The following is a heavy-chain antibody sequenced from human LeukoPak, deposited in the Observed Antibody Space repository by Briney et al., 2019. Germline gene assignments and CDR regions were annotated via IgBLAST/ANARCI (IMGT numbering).Heavy chain of an antibody. CDR2: IGKSSENI. CDR3: ARDHRWNFDF. J-gene: IGHJ4*02. CDR1: GFTFSAYS. Sequence: AGSLRLSCAASGFTFSAYSMNWVRQAPGKGLEWVAYIGKSSENISYADSVKGRCTISRDDAKNSLYLQMNSLRDEDTAVYYCARDHRWNFDFWGQGILVTVSS. V-gene: IGHV3-48*02. D-gene: IGHD2-15*01.